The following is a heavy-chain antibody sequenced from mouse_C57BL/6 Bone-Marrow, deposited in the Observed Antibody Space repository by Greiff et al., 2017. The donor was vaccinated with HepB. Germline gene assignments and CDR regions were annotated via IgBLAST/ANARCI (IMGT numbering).Heavy chain of an antibody. CDR2: ISNLAYSI. CDR3: ARHGSSYGAMDY. V-gene: IGHV5-15*04. CDR1: GFTFSDYG. D-gene: IGHD1-1*01. J-gene: IGHJ4*01. Sequence: EVKVEESGGGLVQPGGSLKLSCAASGFTFSDYGMAWVRQAPRKGPEWVAFISNLAYSIYYADTVTGRFTISRENAKNTLYLEMSSLRSEDTAMYYCARHGSSYGAMDYWGQGTSVTVSS.